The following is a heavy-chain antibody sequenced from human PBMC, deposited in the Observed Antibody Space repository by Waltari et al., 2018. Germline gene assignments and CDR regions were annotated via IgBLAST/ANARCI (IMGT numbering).Heavy chain of an antibody. J-gene: IGHJ4*01. Sequence: EVQLLESGGGLVQPGGSLRVSCTAPGFTFRSYAMSWVRQAPGKGLEWVSVIYSGGTTYYADSVKGRFTISRDNSKNTLYLQMNSLRAEDTAVYYCAKDPLQGGNNYYFDYWGHGTLVTVSS. CDR2: IYSGGTT. D-gene: IGHD2-15*01. CDR3: AKDPLQGGNNYYFDY. V-gene: IGHV3-23*03. CDR1: GFTFRSYA.